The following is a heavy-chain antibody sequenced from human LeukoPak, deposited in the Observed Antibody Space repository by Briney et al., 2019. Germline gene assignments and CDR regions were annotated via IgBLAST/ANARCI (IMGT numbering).Heavy chain of an antibody. D-gene: IGHD6-13*01. CDR2: ISYDGTNK. Sequence: GGSLRLSCAASGFTFSTYGMHWVRQGPGKGLEWVAVISYDGTNKYYADSVTGRFTISRDNSKNTLYLQMNSLRAEDTAVYYCARVETYSSSWYRWFDPWGQGTLVTVSS. V-gene: IGHV3-30*03. CDR3: ARVETYSSSWYRWFDP. CDR1: GFTFSTYG. J-gene: IGHJ5*02.